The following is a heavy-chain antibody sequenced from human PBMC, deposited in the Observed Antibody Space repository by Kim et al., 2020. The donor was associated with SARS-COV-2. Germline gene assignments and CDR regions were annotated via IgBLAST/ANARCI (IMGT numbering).Heavy chain of an antibody. V-gene: IGHV3-11*01. CDR3: ATVPTHNWNFLYYGMDV. CDR1: GFTFSDYY. D-gene: IGHD1-7*01. J-gene: IGHJ6*02. CDR2: ISSSGSTI. Sequence: GGSLRLSCAASGFTFSDYYMSWIRQAPGKGLEWVSYISSSGSTIYYADSVKGRFTISRDNAKNSLYLQMNSLRAEDTAVYYCATVPTHNWNFLYYGMDVWGQGTTVTVSS.